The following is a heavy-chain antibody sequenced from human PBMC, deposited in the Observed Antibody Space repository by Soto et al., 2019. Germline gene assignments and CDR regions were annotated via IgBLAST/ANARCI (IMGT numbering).Heavy chain of an antibody. V-gene: IGHV5-51*01. CDR3: ARRSYCDGDCTRRPYDYYGMDV. Sequence: EVQLVQSGEEVKKPGESLKISCKGSGYSFTSYHIVWVRQMPGKGLEWMGIIYPGDSETRSSPSLQGQVTMSTDKSTSTAYLQWSSLKAPDTAMYYCARRSYCDGDCTRRPYDYYGMDVWGQGTTVTVSS. CDR1: GYSFTSYH. CDR2: IYPGDSET. D-gene: IGHD2-21*02. J-gene: IGHJ6*02.